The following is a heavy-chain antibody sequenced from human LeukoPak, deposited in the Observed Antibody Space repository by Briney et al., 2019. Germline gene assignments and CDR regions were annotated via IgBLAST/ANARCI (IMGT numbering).Heavy chain of an antibody. V-gene: IGHV3-66*01. D-gene: IGHD1-1*01. CDR3: ASGGVPDY. Sequence: GGSLRLSCAASGFTVSSNYLSWVRQAPGKGLEWLSFIDSGGSTYYADSVKGIFTISRDNSKNTLYLQMNSLRAEDTAVYYCASGGVPDYWGQGTPVTVSS. CDR1: GFTVSSNY. J-gene: IGHJ4*02. CDR2: IDSGGST.